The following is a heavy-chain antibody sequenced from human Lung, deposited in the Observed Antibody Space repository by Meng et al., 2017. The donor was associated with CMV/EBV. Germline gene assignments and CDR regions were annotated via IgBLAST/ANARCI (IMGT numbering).Heavy chain of an antibody. Sequence: QVQLVQSGAEVKKPGDSLKRSCKASGYTFTDYYIHWVRQAPGQGLEWMGWINLNSGGTHDSQNFQGRVTMTTNTSISTAYMELSRLTSDDTAVYYCAGDKGWSGYDVWGQGTLVTVSS. V-gene: IGHV1-2*02. D-gene: IGHD3-3*01. CDR3: AGDKGWSGYDV. CDR2: INLNSGGT. CDR1: GYTFTDYY. J-gene: IGHJ4*02.